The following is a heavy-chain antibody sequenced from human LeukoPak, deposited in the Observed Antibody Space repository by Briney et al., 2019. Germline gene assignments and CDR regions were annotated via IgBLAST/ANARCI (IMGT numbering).Heavy chain of an antibody. J-gene: IGHJ3*02. CDR3: ARPQHGDLYAFDI. D-gene: IGHD4-17*01. CDR2: VNGDGRTT. Sequence: GGSLRLSCAASGFTFTSFWMYWVRRAPGKGLVWVSRVNGDGRTTTYADFVKGRFTISRDNAKNTLYLQMNSLRAEDTAVYYCARPQHGDLYAFDIWGQGTMVTVSS. CDR1: GFTFTSFW. V-gene: IGHV3-74*01.